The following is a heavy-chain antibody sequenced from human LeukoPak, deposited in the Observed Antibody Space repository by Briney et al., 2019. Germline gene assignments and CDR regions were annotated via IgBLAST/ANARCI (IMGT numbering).Heavy chain of an antibody. CDR2: INPNSGGT. CDR1: GYTFTGYY. Sequence: GASVKVSCKASGYTFTGYYMHWVRQAPGQGLEWMGWINPNSGGTNYAQKFQGRVTMTRDTSISTAYMELSRLRSDDTAVYYCARDKNANYDILTGYYIGTPTPPDYWGQGTLVTVSS. J-gene: IGHJ4*02. D-gene: IGHD3-9*01. CDR3: ARDKNANYDILTGYYIGTPTPPDY. V-gene: IGHV1-2*02.